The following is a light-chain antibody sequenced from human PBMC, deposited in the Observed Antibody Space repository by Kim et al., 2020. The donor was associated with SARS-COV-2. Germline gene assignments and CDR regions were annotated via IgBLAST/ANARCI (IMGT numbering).Light chain of an antibody. CDR2: GAS. V-gene: IGKV1D-12*01. CDR1: QAIGSW. J-gene: IGKJ4*01. Sequence: ASVGDRVTITCRASQAIGSWLAWYQQKPGRAPKLLIYGASSLQSGVPSRFSGSGSGTNFSLTVTSLQPEDFATYYCQKTNSFPLTFGGGTKVDIK. CDR3: QKTNSFPLT.